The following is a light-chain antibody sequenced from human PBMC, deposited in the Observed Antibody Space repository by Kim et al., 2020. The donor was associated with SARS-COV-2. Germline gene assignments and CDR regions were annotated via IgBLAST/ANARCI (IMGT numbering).Light chain of an antibody. V-gene: IGLV2-11*01. CDR1: SSDVGGYNY. CDR3: CSYAGSYTLV. Sequence: QSVTISCTGTSSDVGGYNYVSWYQQRPGEAPKLMIYDVSKRPSGVPDRFSGSKSGNTASLTISGLQTEDEADYYCCSYAGSYTLVFGGGTQLTVL. CDR2: DVS. J-gene: IGLJ3*02.